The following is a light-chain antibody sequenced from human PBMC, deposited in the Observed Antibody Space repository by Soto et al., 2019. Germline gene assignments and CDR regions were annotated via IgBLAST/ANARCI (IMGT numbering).Light chain of an antibody. CDR3: QQRTNSLIT. CDR2: DAS. Sequence: EIVLTQSPATLSLSPGERGTLSCRASQSVSNYLVWYQQKPGQAPRVLIYDASKRATGIPARFSGSGSGTDFTLTISSPEPEDSAVYYCQQRTNSLITFGQGTRLEIK. V-gene: IGKV3-11*01. J-gene: IGKJ5*01. CDR1: QSVSNY.